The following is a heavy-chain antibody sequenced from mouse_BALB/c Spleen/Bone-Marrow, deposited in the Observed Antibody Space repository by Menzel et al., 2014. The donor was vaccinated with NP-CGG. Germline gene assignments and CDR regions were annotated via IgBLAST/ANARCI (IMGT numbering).Heavy chain of an antibody. CDR1: GYSITSDYA. Sequence: EVMLVESGPGLVKPSQSLSLTCTVTGYSITSDYAWNWIRQFPGNKLEWMGYISYSGSTSYSPSLKSRISITRDTSKNQFFLQLNSVTTEDTATYYCVRGAYYGTGYFDYWGQGTSLTVSS. CDR3: VRGAYYGTGYFDY. J-gene: IGHJ2*02. V-gene: IGHV3-2*02. D-gene: IGHD1-1*01. CDR2: ISYSGST.